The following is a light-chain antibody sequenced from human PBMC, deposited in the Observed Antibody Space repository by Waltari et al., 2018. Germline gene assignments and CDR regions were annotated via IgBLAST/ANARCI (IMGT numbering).Light chain of an antibody. CDR2: VTS. CDR1: KSVGNN. Sequence: ETIMTQSPATLSVSPGETATLSCRASKSVGNNIAWFQQTPGQAPRLLIYVTSSRSTNIPGRCSGAGSGTDFTLTISGLQSEDLAVYYCQQYNEWPYTFGQGT. V-gene: IGKV3-15*01. CDR3: QQYNEWPYT. J-gene: IGKJ2*01.